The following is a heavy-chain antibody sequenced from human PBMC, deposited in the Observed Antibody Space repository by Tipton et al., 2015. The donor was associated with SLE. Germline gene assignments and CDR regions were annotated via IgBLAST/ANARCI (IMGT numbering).Heavy chain of an antibody. CDR1: GFTFSSYA. Sequence: SLRLSCAASGFTFSSYAMHWVRQAPGKGLEWVAVISYDGSNKYYADSVKGRFTISRDNAKNTLYLQMNSLRDEDTAVYYCSSDTFGLEDSWGHGTLVTVSS. CDR2: ISYDGSNK. D-gene: IGHD3/OR15-3a*01. V-gene: IGHV3-30-3*01. J-gene: IGHJ5*01. CDR3: SSDTFGLEDS.